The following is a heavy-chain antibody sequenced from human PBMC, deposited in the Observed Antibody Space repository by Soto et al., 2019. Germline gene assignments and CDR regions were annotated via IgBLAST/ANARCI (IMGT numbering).Heavy chain of an antibody. CDR3: ARSPIVVVPAAMFKRSYYYYMDV. CDR2: INHSGST. D-gene: IGHD2-2*01. Sequence: SETLSLTCAVYGGSFSGYYWSWIRQPPGKGLEWIGEINHSGSTNYNPSLKSRVTISVDTSKNQFSLKLSSVTAADTAVYYCARSPIVVVPAAMFKRSYYYYMDVWGKGITVTVSS. V-gene: IGHV4-34*01. J-gene: IGHJ6*03. CDR1: GGSFSGYY.